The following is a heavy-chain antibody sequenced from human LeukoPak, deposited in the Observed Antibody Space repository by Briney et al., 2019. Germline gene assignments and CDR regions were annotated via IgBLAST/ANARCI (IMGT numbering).Heavy chain of an antibody. V-gene: IGHV4-59*01. CDR3: ARAKMATIAGFDY. J-gene: IGHJ4*02. Sequence: PSETLSLTCTVSGVSISSYYWSWIRQPPGKGLEWIGYIYYSGSTNYNPSLKSRVTISVDTSKNQFSLKLSSVTAADTAVYYCARAKMATIAGFDYWGQGTLVTVSS. CDR1: GVSISSYY. D-gene: IGHD5-24*01. CDR2: IYYSGST.